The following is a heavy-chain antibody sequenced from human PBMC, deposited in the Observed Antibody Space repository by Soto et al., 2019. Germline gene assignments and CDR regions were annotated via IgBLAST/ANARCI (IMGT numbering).Heavy chain of an antibody. CDR1: GGTFSSYA. CDR2: IIPIFGTA. CDR3: AREGVPVSSGIAAAGFDY. D-gene: IGHD6-13*01. Sequence: GASVKVSCKASGGTFSSYAISWVRQAPGQGLEWMGGIIPIFGTANYAQKFQGRVTITADESTSTAYMELSSLRPEDTAVYYCAREGVPVSSGIAAAGFDYWGQGTLVTVSS. J-gene: IGHJ4*02. V-gene: IGHV1-69*13.